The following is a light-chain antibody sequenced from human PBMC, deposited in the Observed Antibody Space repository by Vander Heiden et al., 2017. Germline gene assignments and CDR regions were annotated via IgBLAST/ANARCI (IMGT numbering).Light chain of an antibody. V-gene: IGKV3-20*01. J-gene: IGKJ5*01. CDR2: DTF. Sequence: IVLTQSPGTLSLSPGERATLSCRASQSDSSSYLAWYQQKPGQAPRLLIFDTFRRATGIPDRGRGSGSGTDFTLTISRLEPADVAVFYCQHYGSTHPIPFGQGTRLEMK. CDR1: QSDSSSY. CDR3: QHYGSTHPIP.